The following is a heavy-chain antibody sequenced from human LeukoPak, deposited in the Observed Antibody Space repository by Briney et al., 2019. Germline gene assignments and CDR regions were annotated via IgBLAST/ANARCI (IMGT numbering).Heavy chain of an antibody. CDR2: IIPIFGTA. V-gene: IGHV1-69*05. CDR3: ARGKGLYYYGSGMRDY. J-gene: IGHJ4*02. D-gene: IGHD3-10*01. Sequence: SVKVSCKASGGTFSSYAISWVRQAPGQGLEWMGGIIPIFGTANYAQKFQGRVTITTDESTSTAYMELSSLRSEDTAVYYCARGKGLYYYGSGMRDYWGQGTLVTVSS. CDR1: GGTFSSYA.